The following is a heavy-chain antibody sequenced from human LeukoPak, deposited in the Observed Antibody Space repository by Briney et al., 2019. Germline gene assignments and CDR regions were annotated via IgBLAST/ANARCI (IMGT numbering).Heavy chain of an antibody. J-gene: IGHJ1*01. D-gene: IGHD3-3*01. CDR1: GYTFTSYV. V-gene: IGHV1-18*01. CDR2: ISAYNGNT. Sequence: ASVKVSCKASGYTFTSYVISWVRQAPGQGLEWMGWISAYNGNTNYAQKLQGRVTMTTDTSTSTAYMELRSLRSDDTAVYYCARGPRLINYDFWSGPTLEYFQHWGQGTLVTVSS. CDR3: ARGPRLINYDFWSGPTLEYFQH.